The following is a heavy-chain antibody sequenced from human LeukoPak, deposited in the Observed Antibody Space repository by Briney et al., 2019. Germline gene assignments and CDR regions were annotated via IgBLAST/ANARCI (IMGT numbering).Heavy chain of an antibody. CDR2: IIPIFGTA. V-gene: IGHV1-69*13. D-gene: IGHD4-17*01. J-gene: IGHJ1*01. Sequence: SVKVSCKASVGTFTIYAISWVRQAPGQGLEWMGGIIPIFGTANYAQKFQGRVTITADESTSTAYMELSSLSSDDTAVYYCGQQATLTTTEYFQHWGQGTLVTVSS. CDR3: GQQATLTTTEYFQH. CDR1: VGTFTIYA.